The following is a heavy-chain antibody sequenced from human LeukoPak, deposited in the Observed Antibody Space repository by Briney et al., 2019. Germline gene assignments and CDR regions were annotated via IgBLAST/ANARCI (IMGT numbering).Heavy chain of an antibody. CDR2: ISYDGSNK. D-gene: IGHD3-10*01. CDR1: GFTFSSYA. Sequence: PGRSLRLSCAASGFTFSSYAMHWVRQAPGKGLEWVAVISYDGSNKYYADSVKGRFTISRDNSKNTLYLQMNSLRADDTAVYYCAREGRGGFDSWGQGTLVTVSS. V-gene: IGHV3-30-3*01. CDR3: AREGRGGFDS. J-gene: IGHJ4*02.